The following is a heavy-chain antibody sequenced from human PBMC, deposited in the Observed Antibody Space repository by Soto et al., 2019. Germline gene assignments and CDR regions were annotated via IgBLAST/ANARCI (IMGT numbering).Heavy chain of an antibody. V-gene: IGHV4-59*12. CDR1: GGSISSYY. D-gene: IGHD3-10*01. CDR2: IYYSGST. J-gene: IGHJ6*02. Sequence: SETLSLTSTVSGGSISSYYWSWIRQPPGKGLEWIGYIYYSGSTNYNPSLKSRVTISVDTSKNQFSLKLSSVTAADTAVYYCARFPLFVVRGVIITAYGMDVWGQGTTVTVSS. CDR3: ARFPLFVVRGVIITAYGMDV.